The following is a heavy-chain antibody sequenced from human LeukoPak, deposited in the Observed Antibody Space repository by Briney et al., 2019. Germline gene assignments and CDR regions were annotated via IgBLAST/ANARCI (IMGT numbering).Heavy chain of an antibody. CDR3: ARDRTYCGGDCYPYAFDI. CDR1: GGSISTSNYY. CDR2: IYYSGST. J-gene: IGHJ3*02. D-gene: IGHD2-21*02. Sequence: SETLSLTCTVSGGSISTSNYYWGWIRQPPGKGLEWIGYIYYSGSTNYNPSLKSRVTISVDTSKNQFSLKLSSVTAADTAVYYCARDRTYCGGDCYPYAFDIWGQGTMVTVSS. V-gene: IGHV4-61*01.